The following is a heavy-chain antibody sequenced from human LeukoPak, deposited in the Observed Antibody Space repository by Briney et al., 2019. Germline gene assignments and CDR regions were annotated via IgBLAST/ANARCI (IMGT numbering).Heavy chain of an antibody. CDR2: VNRDGSVT. D-gene: IGHD3-22*01. CDR3: ARDLTYYYDSRKTYYYYGMDV. J-gene: IGHJ6*02. CDR1: GFSFSSYL. V-gene: IGHV3-74*01. Sequence: GGSLRLSCAASGFSFSSYLMHWVRQAPGKGLVWVSRVNRDGSVTGHADSVKGRFTISRDNARNTLYLQMNNLRVEDTAVYYCARDLTYYYDSRKTYYYYGMDVWGQGTTVTVSS.